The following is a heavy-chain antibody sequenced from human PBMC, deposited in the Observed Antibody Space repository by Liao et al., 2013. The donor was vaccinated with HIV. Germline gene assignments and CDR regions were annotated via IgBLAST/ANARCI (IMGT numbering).Heavy chain of an antibody. CDR2: VNHSGST. Sequence: QVQLQQWGAGLLKPSETLSLTCAVYGGSFSGYYWSWIRQPPGRGWSGLGKVNHSGSTNYNPSLKSRVTISVDTSKNQFSLKLSSVTAADTAVYYCARQLNWGSSWYFDLWGRGTLVTVSS. V-gene: IGHV4-34*01. J-gene: IGHJ2*01. D-gene: IGHD7-27*01. CDR3: ARQLNWGSSWYFDL. CDR1: GGSFSGYY.